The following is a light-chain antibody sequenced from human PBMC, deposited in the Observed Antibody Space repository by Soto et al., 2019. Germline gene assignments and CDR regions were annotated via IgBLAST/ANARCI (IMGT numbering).Light chain of an antibody. CDR3: QQYNSYSGT. CDR1: QGISSY. J-gene: IGKJ1*01. V-gene: IGKV1-9*01. CDR2: AAS. Sequence: IQLTQSPSSLSASVVDRVTIPCRASQGISSYLAWYQQKPGKAPKLLIYAASTLQSGVPSRFSGSGSGTEFTLTISSLQPDDFATYYCQQYNSYSGTFGQGTKVDI.